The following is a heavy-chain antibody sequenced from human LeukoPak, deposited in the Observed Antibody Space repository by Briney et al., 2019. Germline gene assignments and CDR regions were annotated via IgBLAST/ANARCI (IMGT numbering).Heavy chain of an antibody. CDR1: GYGFSDYY. CDR3: ARGGGIQSCGGKTCFRGFVY. Sequence: ASVKVSCKASGYGFSDYYMHWVRQAPGQGLEYMGWINPNSGDNSCAQKFQGRVSMTRDTSITTLYMELTSLRSDDTAVYFCARGGGIQSCGGKTCFRGFVYWGQGTLITVSS. CDR2: INPNSGDN. J-gene: IGHJ4*02. D-gene: IGHD2-21*01. V-gene: IGHV1-2*02.